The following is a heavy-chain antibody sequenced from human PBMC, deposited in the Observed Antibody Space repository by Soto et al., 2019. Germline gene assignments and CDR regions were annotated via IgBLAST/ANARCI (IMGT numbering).Heavy chain of an antibody. D-gene: IGHD3-10*01. CDR3: AKDSKPLYYSSYGMDV. V-gene: IGHV3-30*18. Sequence: QPGGSLRLSCAASGFTFSSYGMHWVRQAPGKGLEWVAVISYDGSNKYYADSVKGRFTISRDNSKNTLYLQMNSLRAEDTAVYYCAKDSKPLYYSSYGMDVWGQGTTVTVSS. CDR2: ISYDGSNK. CDR1: GFTFSSYG. J-gene: IGHJ6*02.